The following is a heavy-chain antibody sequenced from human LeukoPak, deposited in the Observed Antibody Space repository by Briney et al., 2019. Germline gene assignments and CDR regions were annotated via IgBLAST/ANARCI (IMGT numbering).Heavy chain of an antibody. CDR3: ARVRPMVRGNWFDP. CDR2: MNPNSGNT. CDR1: GYTFTSYD. Sequence: ASVTVSCKASGYTFTSYDINWVRQATGQGLEWMGWMNPNSGNTGYAQKFQGRVTMTRNTSISTAYMELSSLRSEDTAVYYCARVRPMVRGNWFDPWGQGTLVTVSS. D-gene: IGHD3-10*01. J-gene: IGHJ5*02. V-gene: IGHV1-8*01.